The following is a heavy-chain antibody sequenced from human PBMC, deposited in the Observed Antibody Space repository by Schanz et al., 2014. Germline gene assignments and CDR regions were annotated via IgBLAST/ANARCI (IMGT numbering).Heavy chain of an antibody. CDR1: GFTFNNYG. V-gene: IGHV3-33*01. CDR3: ARGLYGSSNYGMDV. Sequence: QVQLVESGGGVVQPGRSLTLSCVASGFTFNNYGMHWVRQAPGKGLEWVAVIWFDGSNRYYSDSVKGRFTISRDDSKNTLYLQMTSLRAEDTAVYYCARGLYGSSNYGMDVWGQGTTVTVSS. J-gene: IGHJ6*02. CDR2: IWFDGSNR. D-gene: IGHD6-6*01.